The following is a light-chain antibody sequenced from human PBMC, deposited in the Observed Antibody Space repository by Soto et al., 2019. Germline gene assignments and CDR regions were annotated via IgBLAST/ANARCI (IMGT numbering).Light chain of an antibody. J-gene: IGKJ4*01. Sequence: EIVLTQSPATLSLSPGERATLSCRASQSVSGYLAWYQQKPGQAPRLLIYDASNRATGIPARFSGSGSGTDFPLTISRLEPEDFAIYYCQQRSKWPLTFGGGTKVEIK. V-gene: IGKV3-11*01. CDR2: DAS. CDR1: QSVSGY. CDR3: QQRSKWPLT.